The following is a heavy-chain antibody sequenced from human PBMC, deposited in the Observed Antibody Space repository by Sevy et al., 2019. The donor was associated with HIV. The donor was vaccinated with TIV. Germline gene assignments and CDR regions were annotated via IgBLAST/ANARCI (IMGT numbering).Heavy chain of an antibody. CDR1: GFTFSSYA. CDR2: ISCSDGST. D-gene: IGHD2-15*01. J-gene: IGHJ3*02. Sequence: GGSLRLSCAASGFTFSSYAMSWVRQAPGKGLEWVSAISCSDGSTYYADSVKGRFTISRDNSMNTLYLQMNSLRAEDTAVYYCAKDCVAGVDDAFDIWGQGTMVTVSS. CDR3: AKDCVAGVDDAFDI. V-gene: IGHV3-23*01.